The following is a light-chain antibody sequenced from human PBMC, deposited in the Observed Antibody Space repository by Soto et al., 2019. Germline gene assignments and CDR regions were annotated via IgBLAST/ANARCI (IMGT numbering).Light chain of an antibody. J-gene: IGKJ2*01. CDR3: HLYT. CDR1: QTISSW. V-gene: IGKV1-5*03. Sequence: DIQLTQSPSTLSGSVGDRVTITCGACQTISSWLAWYQQKPGKSPKLLIYKASTLKSGVPSRFSGSGSGTEFTLTISSLYLYYFAAYHRHLYT. CDR2: KAS.